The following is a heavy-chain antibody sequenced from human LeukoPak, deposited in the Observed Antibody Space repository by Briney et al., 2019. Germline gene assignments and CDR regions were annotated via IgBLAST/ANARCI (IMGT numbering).Heavy chain of an antibody. D-gene: IGHD2-2*01. V-gene: IGHV3-21*01. CDR3: ARDRCSSSSCHFDY. Sequence: TGGSLRLSCAASGFTFSSYSMNWVRQAPGKGLEWVSSISSSSSYIYYADSVKGRFTISRDNAKNSLYLQMNSLRAEDTAVYYCARDRCSSSSCHFDYWGQGTLVTVSS. CDR2: ISSSSSYI. J-gene: IGHJ4*02. CDR1: GFTFSSYS.